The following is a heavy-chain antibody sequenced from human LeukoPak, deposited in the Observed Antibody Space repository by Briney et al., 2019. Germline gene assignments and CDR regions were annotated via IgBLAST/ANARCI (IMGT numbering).Heavy chain of an antibody. Sequence: GGSLRLSCAASGFTFSTYGMHWVRQAPGKGLEWVAVVWYDGSNIHYVDSVKGRFTISRDNSKSTLYLQMDSLTAEDTAVYYCARWGYSGTYYFDYWGQGTLVTVSS. J-gene: IGHJ4*02. CDR1: GFTFSTYG. CDR2: VWYDGSNI. V-gene: IGHV3-33*01. D-gene: IGHD1-26*01. CDR3: ARWGYSGTYYFDY.